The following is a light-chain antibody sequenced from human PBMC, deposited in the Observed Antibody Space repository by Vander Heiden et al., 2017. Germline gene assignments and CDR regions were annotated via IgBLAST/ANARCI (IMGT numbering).Light chain of an antibody. CDR3: AAWDDSLSGVV. CDR1: SSNIGSNY. J-gene: IGLJ3*02. CDR2: RNN. Sequence: QSVLTQPPSASGTPGQRVTISCSGSSSNIGSNYVSWYQQLPGTAPKLLIYRNNQRPAGVPDRFSGSKSGTSASLAISGLRSEDEAHYYCAAWDDSLSGVVFGGGTKLTGL. V-gene: IGLV1-47*01.